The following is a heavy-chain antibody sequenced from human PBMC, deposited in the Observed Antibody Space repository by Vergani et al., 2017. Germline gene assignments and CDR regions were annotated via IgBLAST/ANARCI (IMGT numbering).Heavy chain of an antibody. CDR1: GFTFSSYA. D-gene: IGHD1-26*01. V-gene: IGHV3-23*01. J-gene: IGHJ4*02. CDR2: ISGSGGST. Sequence: EVQLLESGGGLVQPGGSLRLSCAASGFTFSSYAMSWVRPAPGQGMGWVSAISGSGGSTYYADSVKGRFTISRDNAKNSLYLQMNSLRAEDTAVYYCARDEGGIEGYWGQGTLVTVSS. CDR3: ARDEGGIEGY.